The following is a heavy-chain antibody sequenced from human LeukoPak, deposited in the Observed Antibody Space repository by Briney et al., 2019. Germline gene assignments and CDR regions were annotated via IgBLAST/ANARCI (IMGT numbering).Heavy chain of an antibody. Sequence: PGGSLRLSCAASGFIFSNYAMSWVRQVPGRGLEWVSVISGSGDNTYYVDSVKGRFTISRDNSKNTLYLEMNSLRAEDTAVYYCAKGWSHVPHWGQGALVIVSS. CDR3: AKGWSHVPH. CDR1: GFIFSNYA. CDR2: ISGSGDNT. D-gene: IGHD1-26*01. J-gene: IGHJ4*02. V-gene: IGHV3-23*01.